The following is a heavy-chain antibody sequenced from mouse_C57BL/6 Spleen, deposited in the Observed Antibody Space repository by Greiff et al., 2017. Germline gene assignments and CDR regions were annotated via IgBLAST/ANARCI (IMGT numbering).Heavy chain of an antibody. V-gene: IGHV7-3*01. J-gene: IGHJ3*01. CDR3: ARSSYYEGFAY. CDR2: IRNKANGYTT. CDR1: GFTFTDYY. Sequence: DVQLVESGGGLVQPGGSLSLSCAASGFTFTDYYMSWVRQPPGKALEWLGFIRNKANGYTTEYSASVKGRFTISRDNSQSILYLQMNALRAEDSATYYCARSSYYEGFAYWGQGTLVTVSA. D-gene: IGHD1-1*01.